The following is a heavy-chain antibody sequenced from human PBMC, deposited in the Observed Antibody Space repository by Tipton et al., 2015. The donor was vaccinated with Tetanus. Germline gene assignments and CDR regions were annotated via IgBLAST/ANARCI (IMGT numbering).Heavy chain of an antibody. Sequence: SLRLSCAASGFTFSSYAMHWVRQAPGKGLEWVAVISYDGSNKYYADSVKGRFTISRDNSKNTLYLQMNSLRAEDTAVYYCARDNPTGFLEWLPPRYYYYGMDVWGQGTTVTVSS. CDR3: ARDNPTGFLEWLPPRYYYYGMDV. D-gene: IGHD3-3*01. V-gene: IGHV3-30-3*01. CDR1: GFTFSSYA. CDR2: ISYDGSNK. J-gene: IGHJ6*02.